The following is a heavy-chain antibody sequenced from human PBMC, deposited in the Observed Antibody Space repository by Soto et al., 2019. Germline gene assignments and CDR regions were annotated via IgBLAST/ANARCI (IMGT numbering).Heavy chain of an antibody. D-gene: IGHD2-2*01. CDR3: ARHDPELGYCSSTSCYDRAFDY. Sequence: SETLSLTCTVSGGSISSYYWSWIRQPPGKGLEWIGYIYYSGSTNYNPSLKSRVTISVDTSKNQFSLKLSSVTAADTAVYYCARHDPELGYCSSTSCYDRAFDYWGQGTLVTVSS. J-gene: IGHJ4*02. CDR1: GGSISSYY. CDR2: IYYSGST. V-gene: IGHV4-59*08.